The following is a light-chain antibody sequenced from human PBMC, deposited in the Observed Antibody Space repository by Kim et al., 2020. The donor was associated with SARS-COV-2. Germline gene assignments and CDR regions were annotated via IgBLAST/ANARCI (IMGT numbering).Light chain of an antibody. Sequence: PGKTARITCGGNNIGSKSVHWYQQKPGQAPVLVIYYDSDRPSGIPERFSGSNSGNTATLTISRVEAGDEADYYCQVWDSSSDHPGVFGVGTQLTVL. CDR3: QVWDSSSDHPGV. CDR2: YDS. V-gene: IGLV3-21*04. CDR1: NIGSKS. J-gene: IGLJ2*01.